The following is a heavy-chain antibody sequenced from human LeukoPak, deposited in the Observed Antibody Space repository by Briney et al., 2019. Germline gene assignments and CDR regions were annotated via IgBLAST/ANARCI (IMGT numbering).Heavy chain of an antibody. V-gene: IGHV3-23*01. CDR1: GFTFSSYA. Sequence: GGSLRLSCAASGFTFSSYAMSWVRQAPGKGLEWVSAISGSGGITSYADSVKGRFTISRDNSKNTLYLQMNSLRAEDTAVYYCAKWGDDDFWSGPLGYMDVWGKGTTVTVSS. CDR3: AKWGDDDFWSGPLGYMDV. D-gene: IGHD3-3*01. CDR2: ISGSGGIT. J-gene: IGHJ6*03.